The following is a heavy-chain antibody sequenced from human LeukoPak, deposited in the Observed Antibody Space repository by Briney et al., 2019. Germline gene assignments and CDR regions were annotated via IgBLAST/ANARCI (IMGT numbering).Heavy chain of an antibody. V-gene: IGHV3-21*01. Sequence: GGSLRLSCAASGFTFSSYSRNWVRQAPGKGLEWVSSISSSSYIYYADSVKGRFTISRDNAKNSLYLQMNSLRAEDTAVYYCAREFRSPYYYYGMDVGGKGTTFTVSS. D-gene: IGHD2-21*01. CDR3: AREFRSPYYYYGMDV. J-gene: IGHJ6*04. CDR2: ISSSSYI. CDR1: GFTFSSYS.